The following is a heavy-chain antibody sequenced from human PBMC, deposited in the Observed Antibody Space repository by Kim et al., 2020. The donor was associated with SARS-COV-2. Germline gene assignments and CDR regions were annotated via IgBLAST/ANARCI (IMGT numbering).Heavy chain of an antibody. Sequence: GGSLRLFCAASGFIFNTYTFNWARQAPGKGLQWVSSISRCGASIYYADPVKDRFTIFRDNGKTPLHLQMNSLRDEDTAVYYCATYPSGEFLHLPDAFDMWGQGTMVIGSS. CDR1: GFIFNTYT. J-gene: IGHJ3*02. CDR3: ATYPSGEFLHLPDAFDM. D-gene: IGHD3-3*01. V-gene: IGHV3-48*02. CDR2: ISRCGASI.